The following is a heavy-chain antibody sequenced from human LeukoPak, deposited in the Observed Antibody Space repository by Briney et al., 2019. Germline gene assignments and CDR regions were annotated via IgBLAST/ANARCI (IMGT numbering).Heavy chain of an antibody. D-gene: IGHD6-19*01. Sequence: SQTLSLTCAISGDSVSTNTAAWNWIRQSPSRGLEWLGRTYYRSQWYTDYAVSVKSRITINPDTSRNQFSLQLNSVTPEDTAVYFCARDGWLAFDYWGQGTLVTVS. J-gene: IGHJ4*02. CDR2: TYYRSQWYT. CDR1: GDSVSTNTAA. V-gene: IGHV6-1*01. CDR3: ARDGWLAFDY.